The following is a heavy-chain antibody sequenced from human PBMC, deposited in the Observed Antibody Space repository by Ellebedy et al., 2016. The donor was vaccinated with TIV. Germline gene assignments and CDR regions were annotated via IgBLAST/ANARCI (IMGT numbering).Heavy chain of an antibody. Sequence: AASVKVSCKASGYTFSSYYMHWMRQAPGHGLEWMGIINPAGGTTYYAQNFQGRVTMTRDTSTSTVYMELNSLRSEDTAVYYCARDSRQWLEQYYYDYWGQGTLVIVSS. J-gene: IGHJ4*02. D-gene: IGHD6-19*01. CDR3: ARDSRQWLEQYYYDY. V-gene: IGHV1-46*01. CDR2: INPAGGTT. CDR1: GYTFSSYY.